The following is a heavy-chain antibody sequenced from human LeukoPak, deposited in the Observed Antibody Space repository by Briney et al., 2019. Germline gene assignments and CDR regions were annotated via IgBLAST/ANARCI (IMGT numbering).Heavy chain of an antibody. CDR2: IKQDGSEK. CDR3: ARVGDYGSGSYFYDY. D-gene: IGHD3-10*01. V-gene: IGHV3-7*01. Sequence: GGSRRLSCAASGFTFSSYGMHWVRQAPGKGLEGVATIKQDGSEKYYVDSVKGRFTISRDNAKNSLYLQMNSLRAEDTAVYYCARVGDYGSGSYFYDYWGQGTLVTVSS. J-gene: IGHJ4*02. CDR1: GFTFSSYG.